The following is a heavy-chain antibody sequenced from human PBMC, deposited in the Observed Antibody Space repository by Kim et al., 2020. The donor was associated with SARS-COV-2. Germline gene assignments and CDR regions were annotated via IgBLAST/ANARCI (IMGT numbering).Heavy chain of an antibody. Sequence: GGSLRLSCAASGFAFDDYAMHWVRQAPGKGLEWVSLISGGGGSTYYADSVKGRFTISRDNSKNTLYLQMNSLRTEDTALYYCAKEKQLQNLGAWGQGTLVTVSS. CDR3: AKEKQLQNLGA. CDR2: ISGGGGST. V-gene: IGHV3-43*02. CDR1: GFAFDDYA. D-gene: IGHD3-16*01. J-gene: IGHJ1*01.